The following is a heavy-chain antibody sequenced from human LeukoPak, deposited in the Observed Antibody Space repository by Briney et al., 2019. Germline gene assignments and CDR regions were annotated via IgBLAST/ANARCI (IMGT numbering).Heavy chain of an antibody. CDR1: GFTFSSYA. CDR3: AKDGHGAVAGTRNYFDY. Sequence: GGSLRLSCAASGFTFSSYAMSWVRQAPGKRLEWVSAISGSGGSTYYADSVKGRFTISRDNSKNTLYLQMNSLRAEDTAVYYCAKDGHGAVAGTRNYFDYWGQGTLVTVSS. J-gene: IGHJ4*02. V-gene: IGHV3-23*01. D-gene: IGHD6-19*01. CDR2: ISGSGGST.